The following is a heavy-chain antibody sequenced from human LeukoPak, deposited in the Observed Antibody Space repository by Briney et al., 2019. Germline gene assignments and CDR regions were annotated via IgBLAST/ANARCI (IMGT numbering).Heavy chain of an antibody. D-gene: IGHD5-12*01. CDR2: IDNNGNT. J-gene: IGHJ4*02. CDR3: AREIGATIPKFDY. V-gene: IGHV4-39*07. Sequence: SETLSLTCTVSGGSISSRNSYWGWIRQSPGKGLEWIGSIDNNGNTYYNPSLESRVTISIDTSKNYFSLNLRSVAAADTAVYYCAREIGATIPKFDYWGQGTLVTVSS. CDR1: GGSISSRNSY.